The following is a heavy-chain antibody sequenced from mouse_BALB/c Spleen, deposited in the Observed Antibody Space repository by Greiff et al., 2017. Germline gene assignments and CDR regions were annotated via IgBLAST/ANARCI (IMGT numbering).Heavy chain of an antibody. CDR3: ARKKYGNYFYAMDY. D-gene: IGHD2-10*02. V-gene: IGHV5-12-1*01. J-gene: IGHJ4*01. Sequence: EVQRVESGGGLVKPGGSLKLSCAASGFAFSSYDMSWVRQTPEKRLEWVAYISSGGGSTYYPDTVKGRFTISRDNAKNTLYLQMSSLKSEDTAMYYCARKKYGNYFYAMDYWGQGTSVTVSS. CDR2: ISSGGGST. CDR1: GFAFSSYD.